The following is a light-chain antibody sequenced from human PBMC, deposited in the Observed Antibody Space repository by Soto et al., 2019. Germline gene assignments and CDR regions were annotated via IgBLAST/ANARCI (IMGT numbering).Light chain of an antibody. CDR2: EVS. J-gene: IGLJ1*01. Sequence: QSVLTQPASVSGSPGQSITISCTGTSSDVGGYDYVSWYQQHPGKVPKLIIHEVSNRPSGVSNRFSGSKSGNTASLTISGLQTEDEADYYCSSHGGQNPFYVLGNGTKLTV. CDR3: SSHGGQNPFYV. V-gene: IGLV2-14*01. CDR1: SSDVGGYDY.